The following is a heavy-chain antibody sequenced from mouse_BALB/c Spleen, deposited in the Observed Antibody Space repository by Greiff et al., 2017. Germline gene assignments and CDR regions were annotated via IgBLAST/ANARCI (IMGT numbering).Heavy chain of an antibody. CDR2: ISNGGGST. D-gene: IGHD1-1*01. CDR3: ARHPVGAMDY. Sequence: EVMLVESGGGLVKPGGSLKLSCAASGFTFSSYAMSWVRQTPEKRLEWVAYISNGGGSTYYPDTVKGRFTISRDNAKNTLYLQMSSLKSEDTAMYYCARHPVGAMDYWGQGTSVTVSS. V-gene: IGHV5-12-2*01. CDR1: GFTFSSYA. J-gene: IGHJ4*01.